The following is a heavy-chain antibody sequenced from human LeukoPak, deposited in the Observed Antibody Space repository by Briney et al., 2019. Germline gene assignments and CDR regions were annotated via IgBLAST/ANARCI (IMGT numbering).Heavy chain of an antibody. D-gene: IGHD4-23*01. J-gene: IGHJ4*02. V-gene: IGHV4-61*01. Sequence: PSETLSLTCTVSGGSVSSGSYYWSWIRQPPGKGLEWIGEINHSGSTNYNPSLKSRVTISVDTSKNQFSLKLSSVTAADTAVYYCARGHGGNSGYWGQGTLVTVSS. CDR2: INHSGST. CDR1: GGSVSSGSYY. CDR3: ARGHGGNSGY.